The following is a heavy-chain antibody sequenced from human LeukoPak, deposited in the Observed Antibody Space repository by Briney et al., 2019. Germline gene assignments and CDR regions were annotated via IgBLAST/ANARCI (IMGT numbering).Heavy chain of an antibody. V-gene: IGHV3-48*04. D-gene: IGHD3-10*01. J-gene: IGHJ4*02. Sequence: GGSLRLSCAASGFTFSSYSMNWIRQAPGKGLEWVSYISSSGSTIYYADSVKGRFTISRDNAKNSLYLQMNSLRAEDTAVYYCARGLSMVRGVIGYWGQGTLVTVSS. CDR2: ISSSGSTI. CDR3: ARGLSMVRGVIGY. CDR1: GFTFSSYS.